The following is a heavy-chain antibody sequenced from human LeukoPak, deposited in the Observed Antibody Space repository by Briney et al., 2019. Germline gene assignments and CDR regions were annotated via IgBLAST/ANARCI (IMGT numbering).Heavy chain of an antibody. CDR1: GFTFSHYA. V-gene: IGHV3-23*01. D-gene: IGHD5-12*01. CDR2: LTDSGDAT. CDR3: ARGYSHNSGGWLDP. Sequence: GGSLRLSCAISGFTFSHYAMSWVRQAPGTGPEWVGSLTDSGDATYYADSVKGRLTISRDNSNSTLYLHISGLRDEDTAVYYCARGYSHNSGGWLDPWGQGTLVTVSS. J-gene: IGHJ5*02.